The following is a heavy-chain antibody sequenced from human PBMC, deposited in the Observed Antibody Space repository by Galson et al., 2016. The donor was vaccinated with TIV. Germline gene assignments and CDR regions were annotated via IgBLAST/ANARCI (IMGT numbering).Heavy chain of an antibody. CDR3: ARGVVQATAIYGMDV. CDR2: IYPDDSDT. V-gene: IGHV5-51*01. Sequence: AEVKKPGESLKISCKGSGYSFSSYWIAWVRQMPGKGLEWMGIIYPDDSDTTYSPSSQGQVTISVDKSISTAYLQWSSLKASDTAIYYCARGVVQATAIYGMDVWGQGTTVTVSS. CDR1: GYSFSSYW. J-gene: IGHJ6*02. D-gene: IGHD2-2*01.